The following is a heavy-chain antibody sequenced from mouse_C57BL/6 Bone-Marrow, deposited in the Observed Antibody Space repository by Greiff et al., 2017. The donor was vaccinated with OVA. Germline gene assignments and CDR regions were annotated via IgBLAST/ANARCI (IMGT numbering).Heavy chain of an antibody. Sequence: EVHLVESGGGLVKPGGSLKLSCAASGFTFSDYGMHWVRQAPEKGLEWVAYISSGSSTIYYAATVKGRFTISRDNAKNTLFLQMTSLRSEDTAMYYCARGQYYYGSYWYFDVWGTGTTVTVSS. CDR1: GFTFSDYG. J-gene: IGHJ1*03. CDR2: ISSGSSTI. D-gene: IGHD1-1*01. CDR3: ARGQYYYGSYWYFDV. V-gene: IGHV5-17*01.